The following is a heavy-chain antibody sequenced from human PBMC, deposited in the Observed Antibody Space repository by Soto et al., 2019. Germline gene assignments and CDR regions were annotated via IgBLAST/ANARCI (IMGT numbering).Heavy chain of an antibody. D-gene: IGHD3-10*01. CDR2: INHSGST. CDR3: ARLQSRGYYYGMDV. Sequence: SETLSLTCAVYGGSFSGYYWSWIRQPPGKGLEWIGEINHSGSTNYDPSLKSRVTISVDTSKNQFSLKLSSVTAADTAVYYCARLQSRGYYYGMDVWGQGTTVTVSS. CDR1: GGSFSGYY. J-gene: IGHJ6*02. V-gene: IGHV4-34*01.